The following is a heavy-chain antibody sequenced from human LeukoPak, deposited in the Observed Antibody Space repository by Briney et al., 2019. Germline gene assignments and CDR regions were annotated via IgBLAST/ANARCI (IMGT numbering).Heavy chain of an antibody. Sequence: PGGSLRLSCADSGFTFSSYSMNCVRQAPGKGLEWVSYISSSSSTIYYADSVKGRFTISRDNAKNSLYLQMNSLRAEDTAVYYCARDYNWSVRIPYYFDYWGQGTLVTASS. CDR2: ISSSSSTI. J-gene: IGHJ4*02. V-gene: IGHV3-48*01. CDR3: ARDYNWSVRIPYYFDY. D-gene: IGHD1-20*01. CDR1: GFTFSSYS.